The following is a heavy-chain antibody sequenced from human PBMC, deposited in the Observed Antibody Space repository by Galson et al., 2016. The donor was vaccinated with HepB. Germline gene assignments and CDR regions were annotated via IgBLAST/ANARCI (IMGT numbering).Heavy chain of an antibody. D-gene: IGHD6-19*01. CDR2: TYPRESDT. V-gene: IGHV5-51*01. Sequence: QSGAEVKKPGESLRISCMGSGYNFNTYWISWVRQMPGKGLEWMGITYPRESDTRYSPSFHGQVTISADKSISTLYLHWSSLKASDTAMYYCARVMGQWLPYFWGQGTLVTVSS. J-gene: IGHJ4*02. CDR3: ARVMGQWLPYF. CDR1: GYNFNTYW.